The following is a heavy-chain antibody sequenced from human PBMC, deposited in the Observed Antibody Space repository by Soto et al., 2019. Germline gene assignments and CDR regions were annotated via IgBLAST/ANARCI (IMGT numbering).Heavy chain of an antibody. Sequence: QVQLVQSGAEVKKPGSSVKVSCKASGGTFSSYTISWVRQAPGQGLEWMGRIIPILGIANYAQKFQGRVTITADKSTSTAYMELSSLRSEDMAVYYCATPSGSYPLTPIDYWGQGTLVTVSS. CDR1: GGTFSSYT. D-gene: IGHD1-26*01. J-gene: IGHJ4*02. CDR2: IIPILGIA. CDR3: ATPSGSYPLTPIDY. V-gene: IGHV1-69*02.